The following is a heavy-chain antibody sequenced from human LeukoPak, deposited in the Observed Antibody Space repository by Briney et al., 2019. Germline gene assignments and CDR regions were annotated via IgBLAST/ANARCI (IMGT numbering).Heavy chain of an antibody. CDR3: ARSGNLTGYYILDY. Sequence: ASVKVSCKASGYTFTGYYMHWVRQAPGQGLEWMGWINPNSGGTNYAQKFQGRVTMTRDTSISTAYMELSSLRSDDTAMYYCARSGNLTGYYILDYWGQGTLVAVSS. CDR1: GYTFTGYY. D-gene: IGHD3-9*01. J-gene: IGHJ4*02. CDR2: INPNSGGT. V-gene: IGHV1-2*02.